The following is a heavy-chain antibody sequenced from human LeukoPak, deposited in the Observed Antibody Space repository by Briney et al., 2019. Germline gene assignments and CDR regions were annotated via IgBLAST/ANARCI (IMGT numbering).Heavy chain of an antibody. Sequence: PSETLSLTCTVSGGSISSYYWSWIRQPPGKGLEGIGYIYYSGSTNYNPSLKSRVTISVDTSKNQFSLKLSSVTAADTAVYYCASLYCSSTSCPFDYWGQGTLVTVSS. CDR1: GGSISSYY. V-gene: IGHV4-59*08. CDR2: IYYSGST. J-gene: IGHJ4*02. CDR3: ASLYCSSTSCPFDY. D-gene: IGHD2-2*01.